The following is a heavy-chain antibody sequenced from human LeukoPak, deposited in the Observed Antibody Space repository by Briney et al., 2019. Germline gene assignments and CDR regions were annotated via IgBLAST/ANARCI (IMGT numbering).Heavy chain of an antibody. CDR2: IIPIFGTA. CDR3: AREKETTYYYDSSGYYDAFDI. V-gene: IGHV1-69*13. Sequence: SVKVSCKASGGTFSSYAISWVRQAPGQGLEWMGGIIPIFGTANYAQKFQGRVTITADESTSTAYMELSSLRSEDTAVYYCAREKETTYYYDSSGYYDAFDIWGQGTMVTDSS. D-gene: IGHD3-22*01. J-gene: IGHJ3*02. CDR1: GGTFSSYA.